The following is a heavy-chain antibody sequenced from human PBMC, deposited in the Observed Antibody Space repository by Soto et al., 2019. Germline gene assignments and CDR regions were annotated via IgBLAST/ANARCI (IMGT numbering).Heavy chain of an antibody. V-gene: IGHV3-23*01. CDR2: ISGRGDDT. D-gene: IGHD3-22*01. J-gene: IGHJ4*02. CDR3: ARAQPTYSSSYFDY. Sequence: EVQLLESGGDLVQPGGSLRLSCAASGFTFSSYAMSWVRQAPGKGLEWVSTISGRGDDTYYTDPVKGRFTISRESSKNTLYVHMNSLRAEDTAVYYCARAQPTYSSSYFDYWGRGTLVTVSS. CDR1: GFTFSSYA.